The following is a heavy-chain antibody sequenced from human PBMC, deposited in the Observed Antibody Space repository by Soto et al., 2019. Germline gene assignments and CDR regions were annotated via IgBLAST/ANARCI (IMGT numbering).Heavy chain of an antibody. D-gene: IGHD1-26*01. CDR3: ARPWTVGATIDFEF. CDR1: GFTFSDYY. V-gene: IGHV3-11*01. J-gene: IGHJ4*01. CDR2: ISTSGSV. Sequence: GGSLRLPCAASGFTFSDYYMSWLRQAPGKGLEWISYISTSGSVIYAASVKGRFTISRDNPRNSLYLQMNSLRAEDTAVYYCARPWTVGATIDFEFWGQGTLVTVSS.